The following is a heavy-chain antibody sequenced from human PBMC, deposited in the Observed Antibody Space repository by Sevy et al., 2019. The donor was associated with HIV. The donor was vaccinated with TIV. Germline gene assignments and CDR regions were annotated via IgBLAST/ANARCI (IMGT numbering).Heavy chain of an antibody. CDR2: ISGSGGST. J-gene: IGHJ4*02. D-gene: IGHD3-3*01. CDR1: GFTFSSYA. CDR3: AKDQTPPGLDGPKYFDY. Sequence: GGSLRLSCAASGFTFSSYAMSWVRQAPGKGLEWVSAISGSGGSTYYADSVKGRFTISRDNSKNTLYLQMNSLRAEDTAVYYCAKDQTPPGLDGPKYFDYWGQGTLVTVSS. V-gene: IGHV3-23*01.